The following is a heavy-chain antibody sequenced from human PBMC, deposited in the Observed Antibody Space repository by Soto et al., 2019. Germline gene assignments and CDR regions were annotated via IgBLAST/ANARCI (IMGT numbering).Heavy chain of an antibody. J-gene: IGHJ6*02. V-gene: IGHV1-69*08. CDR3: ARDRRLDGMDV. D-gene: IGHD4-17*01. CDR2: IIPILGIA. CDR1: GGTFSSYT. Sequence: QVQLVQSGAEVKKPGSSVKVSCKASGGTFSSYTISWVRQAPGQGLEWMGRIIPILGIANYAQKFQGRVTITADKSTSTAYMQLSSLRSEDTAVYYCARDRRLDGMDVWGQGTTVTVSS.